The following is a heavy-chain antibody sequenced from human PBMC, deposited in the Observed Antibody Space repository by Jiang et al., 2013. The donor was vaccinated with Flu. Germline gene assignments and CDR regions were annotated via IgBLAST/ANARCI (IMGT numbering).Heavy chain of an antibody. CDR3: ARDQAPYGEGGYYFDY. V-gene: IGHV3-21*01. CDR1: GFTFSSYN. CDR2: ISTSGSYK. Sequence: AASGFTFSSYNMNWVRQAPGKGLEWVSSISTSGSYKYYADSVKGRFTLSRDNAKKSLHLQMNSLRVEDTAVYYCARDQAPYGEGGYYFDYWGQGTLVTVSS. J-gene: IGHJ4*02. D-gene: IGHD4-17*01.